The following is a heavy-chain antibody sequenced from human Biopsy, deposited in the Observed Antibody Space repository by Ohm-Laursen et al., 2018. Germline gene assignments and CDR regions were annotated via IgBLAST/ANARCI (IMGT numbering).Heavy chain of an antibody. CDR3: ANSGGSGSYSHL. D-gene: IGHD3-10*01. V-gene: IGHV3-21*04. CDR2: ISSTSDYI. Sequence: SLRLSCTATGFTFTSYTLTWVRQAPGRGLEWVSSISSTSDYIYYADSVKGRFTISRDNAKNSLYLQMNSLRVEDTAFYYCANSGGSGSYSHLWGRGTLVTVSS. CDR1: GFTFTSYT. J-gene: IGHJ2*01.